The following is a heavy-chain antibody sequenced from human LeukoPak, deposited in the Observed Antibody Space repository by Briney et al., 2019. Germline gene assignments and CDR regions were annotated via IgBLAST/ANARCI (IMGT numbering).Heavy chain of an antibody. CDR1: GGTFSSYA. V-gene: IGHV1-69*05. J-gene: IGHJ3*02. CDR3: ASRTIFPPVAAFDI. Sequence: SVTVSCKASGGTFSSYAISWVRQAPGQGLEWMGRIIPIFGTANYAQKFQGRVTITTDASTSTAYMELSSLRSEDTAVYYCASRTIFPPVAAFDIWGQGTMVTVSS. CDR2: IIPIFGTA. D-gene: IGHD3-9*01.